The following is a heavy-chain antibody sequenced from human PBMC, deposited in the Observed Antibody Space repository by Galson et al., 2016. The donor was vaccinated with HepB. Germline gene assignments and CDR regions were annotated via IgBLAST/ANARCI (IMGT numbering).Heavy chain of an antibody. J-gene: IGHJ6*02. V-gene: IGHV3-23*01. CDR1: GFTFSSYA. CDR3: AKLEGGLTYYGMDV. Sequence: SLRLSCAASGFTFSSYAMTWVRQAPGKGLEWVSGIRHSGGRTYYADSVTGRFTISRDNSKNTLYLQMNSLRAEDTAVYYCAKLEGGLTYYGMDVWGHGTTVTVSS. D-gene: IGHD2-15*01. CDR2: IRHSGGRT.